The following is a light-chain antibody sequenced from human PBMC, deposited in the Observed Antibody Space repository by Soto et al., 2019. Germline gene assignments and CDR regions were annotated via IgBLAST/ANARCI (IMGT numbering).Light chain of an antibody. CDR3: SSYTGSNNVV. J-gene: IGLJ2*01. CDR2: EVN. Sequence: QSALTQPPSASGSPGQSVTISCTGASSDVGGYSYVSWYQQHPGKAPKLMIYEVNKRPSGVPDRFSGSKSGNTASLTVSGLQAEDEGDYYCSSYTGSNNVVFGGGPKLTVL. CDR1: SSDVGGYSY. V-gene: IGLV2-8*01.